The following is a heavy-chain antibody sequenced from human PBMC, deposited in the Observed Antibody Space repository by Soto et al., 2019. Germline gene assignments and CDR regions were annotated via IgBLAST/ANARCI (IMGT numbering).Heavy chain of an antibody. V-gene: IGHV4-4*07. Sequence: QVQLQESGPGLVKPSETLSLTCTVSGGSISSYYWSWIRQPAGKGLEWIGRIYTSGSTNYNPSLNSLVALSVDTSNNQVALKLSSVTAADTAVYYCARDRGGTGYYYSSYGMDVWGQGPTVTVSS. CDR2: IYTSGST. D-gene: IGHD2-15*01. J-gene: IGHJ6*02. CDR1: GGSISSYY. CDR3: ARDRGGTGYYYSSYGMDV.